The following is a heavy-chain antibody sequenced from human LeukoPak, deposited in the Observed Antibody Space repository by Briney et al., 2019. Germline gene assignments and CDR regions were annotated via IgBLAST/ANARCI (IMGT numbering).Heavy chain of an antibody. CDR1: GGSISSGGYY. Sequence: SQTLSLTCTVSGGSISSGGYYWSWICQHPGKGLEWTGHIYYSGSTYYNPSLKSRVKMSVGTAKIQFSLKLSSVTAADTAVYYCARLVYYYDSSAYYFDYWGQGTLVTVSS. CDR3: ARLVYYYDSSAYYFDY. J-gene: IGHJ4*02. V-gene: IGHV4-31*03. D-gene: IGHD3-22*01. CDR2: IYYSGST.